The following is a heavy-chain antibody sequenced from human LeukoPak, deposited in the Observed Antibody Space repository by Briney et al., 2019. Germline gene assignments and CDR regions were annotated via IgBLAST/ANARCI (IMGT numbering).Heavy chain of an antibody. Sequence: ASVTVSCKASGYTFTSYAMNWVRQAPGQGLEWMGWINTNTGNPTYAQGFTGRFVFSLDTSVSTAYLQISSLKAEDTAVYYCAREVRGMTTPANLDYWGQGTLVTVSS. CDR3: AREVRGMTTPANLDY. V-gene: IGHV7-4-1*02. CDR2: INTNTGNP. D-gene: IGHD4-11*01. J-gene: IGHJ4*02. CDR1: GYTFTSYA.